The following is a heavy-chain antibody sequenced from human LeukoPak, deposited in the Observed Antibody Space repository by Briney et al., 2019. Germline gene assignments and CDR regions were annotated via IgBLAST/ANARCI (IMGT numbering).Heavy chain of an antibody. CDR3: AKEDYFGSGSYLGY. CDR2: ISHDGSNK. V-gene: IGHV3-30*18. D-gene: IGHD3-10*01. Sequence: GGSLRLSCAASGFTFSSYGMHWVRQAPGKGLEWVAVISHDGSNKYYADPVKGRFTISRDNSKNTLYLQMNGLRTEDTAVYYCAKEDYFGSGSYLGYWGQGTLVTVFS. CDR1: GFTFSSYG. J-gene: IGHJ4*02.